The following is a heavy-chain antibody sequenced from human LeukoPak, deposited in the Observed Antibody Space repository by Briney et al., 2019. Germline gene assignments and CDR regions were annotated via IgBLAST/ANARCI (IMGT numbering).Heavy chain of an antibody. D-gene: IGHD3-9*01. CDR2: ISAYNGNT. CDR1: GYTFTSYG. V-gene: IGHV1-18*01. Sequence: ASVKVSCKASGYTFTSYGISWVRQAPGQGLEWMGWISAYNGNTNYAQKLQGRVTMTTDTSTSTAYMELRSLRSDDTAAYYCARGPDYDILTGYYTPWGQGTLVTVSS. J-gene: IGHJ5*02. CDR3: ARGPDYDILTGYYTP.